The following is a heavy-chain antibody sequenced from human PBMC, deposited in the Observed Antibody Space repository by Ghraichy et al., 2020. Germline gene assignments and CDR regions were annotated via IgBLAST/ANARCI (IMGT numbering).Heavy chain of an antibody. CDR1: GFTFIDHF. CDR3: VRDYHCSGGTCYDY. Sequence: GGSLRLSCAASGFTFIDHFMDWVRQAPGKGLEWVGRIRSQRYSFTTEYAASVKGRFTISRDDSEKSLYLQMNSLKIEDTAMYYCVRDYHCSGGTCYDYWGQGTLVTVSS. J-gene: IGHJ4*02. D-gene: IGHD2-15*01. V-gene: IGHV3-72*01. CDR2: IRSQRYSFTT.